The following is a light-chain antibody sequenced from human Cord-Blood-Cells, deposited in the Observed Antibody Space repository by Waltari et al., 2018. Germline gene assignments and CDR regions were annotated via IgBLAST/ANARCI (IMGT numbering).Light chain of an antibody. J-gene: IGLJ3*02. CDR3: QSYDSSLSV. CDR2: GNS. V-gene: IGLV1-40*01. CDR1: SSNIGAGYD. Sequence: QSVLTQPPSGSGAPGQRVTISCTGSSSNIGAGYDVHWYQQLPGTAPKLLIYGNSNRPSGVPDRFSGSKSGTSASLAITGLQAEDEADYYCQSYDSSLSVFGGGTKLTVL.